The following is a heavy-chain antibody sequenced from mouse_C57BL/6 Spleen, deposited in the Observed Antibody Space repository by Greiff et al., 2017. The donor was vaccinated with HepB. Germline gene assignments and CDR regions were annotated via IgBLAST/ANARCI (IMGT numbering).Heavy chain of an antibody. CDR2: IYPGSGNT. J-gene: IGHJ3*01. CDR3: ATGYDYDRAWFAY. Sequence: QVQLQQSGAELVRPGASVKLSCKASGYTFTDYYINWVKQRPGQGLEWIARIYPGSGNTYYNEKFKGKATLTAEKSSSTAYMQLSSLTSEDSAVYFCATGYDYDRAWFAYWGQGTLVTVSA. V-gene: IGHV1-76*01. CDR1: GYTFTDYY. D-gene: IGHD2-4*01.